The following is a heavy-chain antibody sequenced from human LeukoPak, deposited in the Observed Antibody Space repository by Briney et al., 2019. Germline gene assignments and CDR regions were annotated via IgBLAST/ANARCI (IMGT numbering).Heavy chain of an antibody. D-gene: IGHD3-9*01. J-gene: IGHJ4*02. Sequence: SGGSLRLSCAASGFPFDDHAMHWVRHAPGKGLEWVSGISWNSGSIGYAAYVKGRFTSSSDNAKTSRYLHMNHLRVEASVLYYCARGSRTRYSEWLSQTGCDFVCWRQGSLV. V-gene: IGHV3-9*01. CDR2: ISWNSGSI. CDR3: ARGSRTRYSEWLSQTGCDFVC. CDR1: GFPFDDHA.